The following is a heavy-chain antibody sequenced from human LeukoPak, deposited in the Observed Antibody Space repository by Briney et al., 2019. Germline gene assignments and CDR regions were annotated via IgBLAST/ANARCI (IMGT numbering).Heavy chain of an antibody. CDR2: ISWNSVNI. CDR1: GFTFSNYW. Sequence: GGSLRLSCVASGFTFSNYWMLWVRQAPGKGLEWVSGISWNSVNIGYEDSVKGRFTISRDNAKNSLYLQMNSLRPEDTALYYCVKDRGLRNQWLQVTYDSWGQGTLVTVSS. V-gene: IGHV3-9*01. D-gene: IGHD5-24*01. J-gene: IGHJ4*02. CDR3: VKDRGLRNQWLQVTYDS.